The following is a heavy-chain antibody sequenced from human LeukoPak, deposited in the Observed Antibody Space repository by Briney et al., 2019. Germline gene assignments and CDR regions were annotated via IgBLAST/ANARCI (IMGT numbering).Heavy chain of an antibody. CDR1: GFTFRSYA. Sequence: PGGSLRLSCAASGFTFRSYAMHWVRQAPGKGLEWVAVISYDGNNKYYADSVKGRFTISRDNSKNTLYLQMNNLRAEDTAVYYCAKDMSRRLTGTDYWGQGTLVTVSS. CDR2: ISYDGNNK. V-gene: IGHV3-30-3*01. J-gene: IGHJ4*02. CDR3: AKDMSRRLTGTDY. D-gene: IGHD7-27*01.